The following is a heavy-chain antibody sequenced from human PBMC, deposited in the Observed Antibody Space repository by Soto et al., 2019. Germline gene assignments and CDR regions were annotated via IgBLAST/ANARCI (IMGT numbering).Heavy chain of an antibody. V-gene: IGHV3-23*01. CDR1: VFSFSTYA. CDR3: AKFQVEGYHNYYGMDV. CDR2: ISVSGSDT. J-gene: IGHJ6*02. Sequence: GGSLRLSCAASVFSFSTYALSWLRQAPVEVLEWVSTISVSGSDTYYADSVKGRFTISRDNSRDTLYLEMNSLRAEDTAIYYCAKFQVEGYHNYYGMDVWGQGTTVTVSS.